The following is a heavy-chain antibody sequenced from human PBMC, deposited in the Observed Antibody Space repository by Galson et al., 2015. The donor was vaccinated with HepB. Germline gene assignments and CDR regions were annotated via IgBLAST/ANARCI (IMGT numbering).Heavy chain of an antibody. CDR3: ARVLFSGKDGFYYYYGMDV. CDR1: GGTFSSYA. D-gene: IGHD3-10*01. Sequence: SVKVSCKASGGTFSSYAISWVRQAPGQGLEWMRRIIPILGIANYAQKFQGRVTITADKSTSTAYMELSSLRSEDTAVYYCARVLFSGKDGFYYYYGMDVWGQGTTVTVSS. CDR2: IIPILGIA. V-gene: IGHV1-69*04. J-gene: IGHJ6*02.